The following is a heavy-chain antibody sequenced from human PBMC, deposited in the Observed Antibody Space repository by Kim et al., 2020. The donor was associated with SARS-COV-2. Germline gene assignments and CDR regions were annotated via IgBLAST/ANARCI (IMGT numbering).Heavy chain of an antibody. Sequence: SETLSLTCAVSGGSISGNNYYWGWIRQPPGKGLEWIGGFYHSGTTYYNPSLKSRVTISVDTSKNQFSLKLSSVIAADTAVYYCARLLYGGRELPYSWGQGTLVTVSS. CDR1: GGSISGNNYY. CDR3: ARLLYGGRELPYS. J-gene: IGHJ5*02. V-gene: IGHV4-39*01. D-gene: IGHD1-26*01. CDR2: FYHSGTT.